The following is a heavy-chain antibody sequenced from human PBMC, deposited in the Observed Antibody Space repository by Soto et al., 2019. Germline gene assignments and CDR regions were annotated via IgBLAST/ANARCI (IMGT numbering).Heavy chain of an antibody. CDR3: AGEGGYYDSSVYYWYFDL. CDR2: ISAYNGNT. J-gene: IGHJ2*01. Sequence: QVQLVQSGAEVKKPGASVKVSCKASGYTFTSYGISWVRQAPGQGLEWMGWISAYNGNTNYAQKLQGRVTMTTDTCASTGYMELRSGRSVETAVYYCAGEGGYYDSSVYYWYFDLWGRGTLVTVSS. D-gene: IGHD3-22*01. CDR1: GYTFTSYG. V-gene: IGHV1-18*01.